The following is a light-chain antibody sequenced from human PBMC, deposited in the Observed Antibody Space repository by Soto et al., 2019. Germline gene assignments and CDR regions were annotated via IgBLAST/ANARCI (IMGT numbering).Light chain of an antibody. CDR2: KAS. CDR1: QSISSW. CDR3: QQYNSYSGT. Sequence: DIQTTQSPSTLSASVGDRVTITCRASQSISSWLAWYQQKPGKAPKLLIYKASSLESGVPSRFSGSGSGTEFTLTISSLQPDHFATYYCQQYNSYSGTFGQGTKLEIK. J-gene: IGKJ2*01. V-gene: IGKV1-5*03.